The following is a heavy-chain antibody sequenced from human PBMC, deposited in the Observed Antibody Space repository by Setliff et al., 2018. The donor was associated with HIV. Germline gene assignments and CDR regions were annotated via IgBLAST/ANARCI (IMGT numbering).Heavy chain of an antibody. D-gene: IGHD6-13*01. CDR1: GDSISSGSYY. J-gene: IGHJ4*02. Sequence: SETLSLTCTVSGDSISSGSYYWSWIRQPAGKGLEWIGRIYTSGSTNYNPSLKSRVTISVDTSKNQFSLKLSSVTAADTAVYYCARDTRIAATGTYYFDYWGQGTLVTVSS. CDR3: ARDTRIAATGTYYFDY. V-gene: IGHV4-61*02. CDR2: IYTSGST.